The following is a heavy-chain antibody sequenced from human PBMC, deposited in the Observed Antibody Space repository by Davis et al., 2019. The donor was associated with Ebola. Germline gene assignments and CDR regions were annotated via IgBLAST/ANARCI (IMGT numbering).Heavy chain of an antibody. CDR3: ARDLGYQPSSYYYYYYGMDV. Sequence: GESLKISCAASGFTFSSYSMNWVRQAPGKGLEWVSSISSSSSYIYYADSVKGRFTISRDNAKNSLYLQMNSLRAEDTAVYYCARDLGYQPSSYYYYYYGMDVWGKGTTVTVSS. CDR2: ISSSSSYI. V-gene: IGHV3-21*01. J-gene: IGHJ6*04. D-gene: IGHD2-2*01. CDR1: GFTFSSYS.